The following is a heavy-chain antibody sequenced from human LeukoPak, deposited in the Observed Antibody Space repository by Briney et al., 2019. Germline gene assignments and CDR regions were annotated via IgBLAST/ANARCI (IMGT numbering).Heavy chain of an antibody. CDR1: GFMFNSYW. CDR2: IKQDGSEK. CDR3: GTRAY. J-gene: IGHJ4*02. V-gene: IGHV3-7*01. Sequence: GGSLRLSCAASGFMFNSYWMMWVRQAPGKGLEWVANIKQDGSEKYYVDSVKGRFTISRDNAMNSLYLQMSSLRVEDTAVYYCGTRAYWGQGTLVTVSS.